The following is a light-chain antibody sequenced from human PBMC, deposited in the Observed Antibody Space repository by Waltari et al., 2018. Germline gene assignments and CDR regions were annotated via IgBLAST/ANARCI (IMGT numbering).Light chain of an antibody. J-gene: IGLJ3*02. Sequence: QSALTQPASVSGSPGQSITISCTGTSSDIGGYNFFSWYQHHPGKAPKLILYEVTKRPSGVSDRFSGSKSGNTASLTISGLQAEDDADYYCYSSAMSAFVVFGGGTKLTVL. V-gene: IGLV2-23*02. CDR3: YSSAMSAFVV. CDR1: SSDIGGYNF. CDR2: EVT.